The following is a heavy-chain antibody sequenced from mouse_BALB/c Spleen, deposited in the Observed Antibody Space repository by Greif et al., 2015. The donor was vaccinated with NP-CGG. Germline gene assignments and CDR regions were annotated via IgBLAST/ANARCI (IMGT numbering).Heavy chain of an antibody. J-gene: IGHJ2*01. CDR2: INPSDGGT. CDR1: GYTFTSYY. CDR3: TRGALFDY. Sequence: QVQLQQSGAELVKPGASVKLSCKASGYTFTSYYMYWVKQRPGQGLEWIGEINPSDGGTNFNEKFKSKATLTVDKSSSTAYMQLSSLTSEDSAVYYCTRGALFDYWGQGTTLTVSS. V-gene: IGHV1S81*02.